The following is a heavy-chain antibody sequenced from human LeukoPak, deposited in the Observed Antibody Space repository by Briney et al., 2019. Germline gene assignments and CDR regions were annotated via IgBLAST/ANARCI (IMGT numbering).Heavy chain of an antibody. D-gene: IGHD4-17*01. Sequence: GGSLRLSCAASGFTFSRYWMFWARQAPGKGLVCVSRINSDGTTTNYADSVKGRFTISRDNAKNTLSLQLNSLRAEDTAVYYCASSGITVTGSYYYYMDVWGKGTTVTVSS. CDR2: INSDGTTT. V-gene: IGHV3-74*01. CDR1: GFTFSRYW. J-gene: IGHJ6*03. CDR3: ASSGITVTGSYYYYMDV.